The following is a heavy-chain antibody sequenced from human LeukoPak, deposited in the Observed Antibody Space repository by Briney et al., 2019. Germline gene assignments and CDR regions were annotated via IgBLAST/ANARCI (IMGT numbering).Heavy chain of an antibody. Sequence: PGGSLRLSCAASGFTFSSYAMRWVRQTPGKGLEWVSAISGSGGSTLYADSVKGRFTISRDNSKNTLYLQMNSLRAEDTAIYYCAILNDYSNYGFDNWGQGTLVTVSS. CDR3: AILNDYSNYGFDN. CDR1: GFTFSSYA. J-gene: IGHJ4*02. CDR2: ISGSGGST. D-gene: IGHD4-11*01. V-gene: IGHV3-23*01.